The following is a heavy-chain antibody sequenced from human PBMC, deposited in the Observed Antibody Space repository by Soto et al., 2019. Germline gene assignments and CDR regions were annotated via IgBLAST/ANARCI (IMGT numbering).Heavy chain of an antibody. Sequence: QVQLVESGGGVVQPGRSLRLSCAASGFTFSSYGMHWVRQAPGKGLEWVAVIWYDGSNKYYADSVKGRFTISRDNSKNTLYLKMNSLRAEDTAVYYCARDVSIAAAVTYFDYWGQGTLVTVSS. J-gene: IGHJ4*02. CDR3: ARDVSIAAAVTYFDY. CDR2: IWYDGSNK. V-gene: IGHV3-33*01. CDR1: GFTFSSYG. D-gene: IGHD6-13*01.